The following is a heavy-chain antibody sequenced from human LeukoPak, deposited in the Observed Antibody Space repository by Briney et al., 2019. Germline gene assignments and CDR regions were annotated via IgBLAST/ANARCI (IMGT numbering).Heavy chain of an antibody. CDR3: ARDGKGDGYNLFDY. J-gene: IGHJ4*02. D-gene: IGHD5-24*01. CDR2: ISAYNGNT. CDR1: GYTFTSYG. Sequence: ASVKVSCKASGYTFTSYGISWVRQAPGQELEWMGWISAYNGNTNYAQKLQGRVTMTTDTSTSTAYMELRSLRSDDTAVYYRARDGKGDGYNLFDYWGQGTLVTVSS. V-gene: IGHV1-18*01.